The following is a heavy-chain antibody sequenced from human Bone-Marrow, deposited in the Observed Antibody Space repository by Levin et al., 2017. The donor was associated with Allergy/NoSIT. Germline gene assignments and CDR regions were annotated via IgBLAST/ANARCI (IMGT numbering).Heavy chain of an antibody. D-gene: IGHD6-19*01. J-gene: IGHJ4*02. Sequence: GGSLRLSCAASGFTFSSNSMNWVRQAPGKGLEWVSSISSRSNYIYYADSVKGRFTLSRDNAKHSLYLQMNSLRVDDTAVYYCARDRAASAVAGPYYFDYWGQGTLVTVSS. V-gene: IGHV3-21*01. CDR1: GFTFSSNS. CDR2: ISSRSNYI. CDR3: ARDRAASAVAGPYYFDY.